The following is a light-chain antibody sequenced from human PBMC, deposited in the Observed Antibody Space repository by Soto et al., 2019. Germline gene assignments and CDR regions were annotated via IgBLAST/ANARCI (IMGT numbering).Light chain of an antibody. J-gene: IGKJ4*01. CDR2: GAS. Sequence: EIVMTQSPATLSVSPGERATLSCRASQSVSSNLAWYQQKPGQAPRLLIYGASTRATGIPARFSGSGSATEFTLSISSLQSEDFAVYYCQQYNNWPLTVGGGTKVEIK. V-gene: IGKV3-15*01. CDR1: QSVSSN. CDR3: QQYNNWPLT.